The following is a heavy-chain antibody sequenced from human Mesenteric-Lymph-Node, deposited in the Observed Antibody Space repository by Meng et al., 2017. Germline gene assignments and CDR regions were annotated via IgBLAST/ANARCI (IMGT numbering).Heavy chain of an antibody. J-gene: IGHJ4*02. D-gene: IGHD5-12*01. CDR2: SNAGNGNT. CDR3: ARGGGGYSLDY. Sequence: ASVKVSCKASGYTFTSYAMHWVRQAPRQRREWMGWSNAGNGNTKYSQEFQGRVTITTDTSTSTVYMELRSLRSDDTDVYYCARGGGGYSLDYWGQGTLVTVSS. CDR1: GYTFTSYA. V-gene: IGHV1-3*02.